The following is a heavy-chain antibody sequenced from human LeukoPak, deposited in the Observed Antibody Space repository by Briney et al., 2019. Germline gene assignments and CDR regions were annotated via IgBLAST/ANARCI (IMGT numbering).Heavy chain of an antibody. CDR3: GGGRRWDSSTYRTPIES. V-gene: IGHV4-59*01. J-gene: IGHJ4*02. CDR1: GGSISDYF. Sequence: SETLSLTCTVSGGSISDYFWSWIRQPPGKGLEWIGYVFNSENTNYNPSLKSRVTMSADRSRDQISLDRRSVTAADTAVYYCGGGRRWDSSTYRTPIESWGQGTLVSVSS. D-gene: IGHD6-13*01. CDR2: VFNSENT.